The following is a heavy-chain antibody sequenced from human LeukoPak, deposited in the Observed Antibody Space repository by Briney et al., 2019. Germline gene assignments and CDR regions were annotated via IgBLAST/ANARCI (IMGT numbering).Heavy chain of an antibody. CDR3: AKGNWRYFDY. Sequence: GGPLRLSCAASGFTFSTYVMSWVRQAPGKGLEWVSAISGSGGSTYYADSVKGRFTISRDNSKNTLYLQMNSLGADDTAVYYCAKGNWRYFDYWGQGTLVTVSS. D-gene: IGHD1-1*01. V-gene: IGHV3-23*01. CDR2: ISGSGGST. CDR1: GFTFSTYV. J-gene: IGHJ4*02.